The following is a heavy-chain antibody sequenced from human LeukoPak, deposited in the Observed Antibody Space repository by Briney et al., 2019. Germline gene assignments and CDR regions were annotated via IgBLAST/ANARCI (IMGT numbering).Heavy chain of an antibody. V-gene: IGHV3-66*01. J-gene: IGHJ6*02. CDR2: IYSGGST. CDR1: GFTVSSNY. Sequence: GGSLRLSCAASGFTVSSNYMSWVRQAPGKGLEWVSVIYSGGSTYYADSVKGRFTISRDNSKNTLYLQMNSLRAEDTAVYYCAGDRDDYGSGKDGMDVWGQGTTVTASS. CDR3: AGDRDDYGSGKDGMDV. D-gene: IGHD3-10*01.